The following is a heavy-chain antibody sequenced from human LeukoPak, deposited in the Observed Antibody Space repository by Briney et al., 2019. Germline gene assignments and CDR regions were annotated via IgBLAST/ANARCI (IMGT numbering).Heavy chain of an antibody. CDR1: GYTLTELS. D-gene: IGHD3-10*01. J-gene: IGHJ4*02. CDR2: FDPEDGET. CDR3: ATDEVRGVLRSLHY. V-gene: IGHV1-24*01. Sequence: ASVKVSCKVSGYTLTELSMHWVRQAPGKELEWMGGFDPEDGETIYAQKFQGRVTMTEDTSTDTAYMELSSLRSEDTAVYYCATDEVRGVLRSLHYWGQGTLVTVSS.